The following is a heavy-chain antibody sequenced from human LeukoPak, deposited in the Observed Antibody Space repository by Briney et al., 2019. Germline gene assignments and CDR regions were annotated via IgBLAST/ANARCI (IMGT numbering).Heavy chain of an antibody. CDR1: GFTFSSYS. Sequence: GGSLRLSCAASGFTFSSYSMNWVRQAPGKGLEWVSSISSFTTYIYYADSVKGRFTISRDNAKNSLYLQMNSLRAEDTAVYYCAREGGGGSYYYYMDVWGKGTTVTVSS. D-gene: IGHD1-26*01. CDR2: ISSFTTYI. V-gene: IGHV3-21*01. CDR3: AREGGGGSYYYYMDV. J-gene: IGHJ6*03.